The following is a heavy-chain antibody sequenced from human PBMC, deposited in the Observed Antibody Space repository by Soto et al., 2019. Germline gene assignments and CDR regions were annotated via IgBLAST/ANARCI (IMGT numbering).Heavy chain of an antibody. Sequence: QVQLVQSGAEMKKPGSSVKVSCQSSGGTFNTYAMNWVRQAPGQGPEWMGDISPMFGAANYAPKFQGRVTMTADEATGTSYMQWSSLTSEDTALYFCAREVQVHTPAGVYWGQGTLVTVSS. V-gene: IGHV1-69*19. CDR3: AREVQVHTPAGVY. CDR2: ISPMFGAA. D-gene: IGHD2-8*01. J-gene: IGHJ4*02. CDR1: GGTFNTYA.